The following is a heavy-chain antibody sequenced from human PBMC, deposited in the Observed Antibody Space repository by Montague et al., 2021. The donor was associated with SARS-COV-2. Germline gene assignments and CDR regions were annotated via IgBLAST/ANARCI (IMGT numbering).Heavy chain of an antibody. D-gene: IGHD3-10*01. CDR1: GSSFSGYY. Sequence: SETLSLTCAVHGSSFSGYYWKWIRQSPGKGLEWIGEINHGGSTKFSPSLKSRLTISTDTSKNQFSLKLTSVAAADTAVYYCARLRDGVVPSPILGVGPFYSYYYMDVWGKGTPVTVSS. V-gene: IGHV4-34*01. CDR3: ARLRDGVVPSPILGVGPFYSYYYMDV. J-gene: IGHJ6*03. CDR2: INHGGST.